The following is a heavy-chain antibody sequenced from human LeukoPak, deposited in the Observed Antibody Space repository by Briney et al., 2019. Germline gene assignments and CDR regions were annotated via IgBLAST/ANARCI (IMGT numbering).Heavy chain of an antibody. J-gene: IGHJ3*02. CDR1: GGCFSGYY. D-gene: IGHD1-26*01. CDR2: INHSGTT. V-gene: IGHV4-34*01. CDR3: ARRTSIVGATKRLTGRAFDI. Sequence: SETLSLTCAVYGGCFSGYYWSWIRRPPGKGLECIGEINHSGTTNYNPSLKSRVTISVDTSKNQFSLKLSSVTAADTAVYYCARRTSIVGATKRLTGRAFDIWGQGTMVTVSS.